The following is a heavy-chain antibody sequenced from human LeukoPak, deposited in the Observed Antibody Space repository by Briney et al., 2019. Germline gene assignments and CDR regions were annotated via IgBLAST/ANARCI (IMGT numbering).Heavy chain of an antibody. J-gene: IGHJ4*02. Sequence: PSETLSLTCAVSGASINSRDFYWGWIRQRPGKGREWIGSIYYTGRTYYNPSLKSRVTLYMDTSKNHFSLNLTSLTAADTAVYYCARRNVLGYCSSTSCYMYFDYWGQGTLVTVSS. D-gene: IGHD2-2*01. CDR2: IYYTGRT. CDR3: ARRNVLGYCSSTSCYMYFDY. CDR1: GASINSRDFY. V-gene: IGHV4-39*02.